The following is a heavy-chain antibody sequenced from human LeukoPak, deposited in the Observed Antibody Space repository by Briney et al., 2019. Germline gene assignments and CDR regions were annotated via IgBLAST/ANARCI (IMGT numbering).Heavy chain of an antibody. Sequence: PGRSLRLSCAASGFTFSSYGMHWVRQAPGKGLEWVAVIWYDGSNKYYADSVKGQFTISRDNSKNTLYLQMNSLRAEDTAVYYCARDQAETYGDYVEEYTFDYWGQGTLVTVSS. CDR3: ARDQAETYGDYVEEYTFDY. D-gene: IGHD4-17*01. V-gene: IGHV3-33*01. CDR1: GFTFSSYG. CDR2: IWYDGSNK. J-gene: IGHJ4*02.